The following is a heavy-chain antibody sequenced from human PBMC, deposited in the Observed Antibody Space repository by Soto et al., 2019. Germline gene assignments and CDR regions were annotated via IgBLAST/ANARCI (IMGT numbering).Heavy chain of an antibody. D-gene: IGHD3-22*01. CDR3: ARLRDYYDSSIEY. V-gene: IGHV5-51*01. CDR1: GYSFTSYW. CDR2: IYPGDSDT. Sequence: GESLKISCKGSGYSFTSYWIGWVRQMPGKGLEWTGIIYPGDSDTRYRPSFQGQVTISADKSSSTAYLQWSSVQASDTAMYYCARLRDYYDSSIEYWGQGTLVTVPS. J-gene: IGHJ4*02.